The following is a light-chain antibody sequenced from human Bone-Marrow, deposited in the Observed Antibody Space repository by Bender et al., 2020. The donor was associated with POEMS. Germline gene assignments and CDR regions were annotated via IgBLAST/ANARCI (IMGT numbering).Light chain of an antibody. Sequence: QSALTQPRSVSGSPGQSVTISCTGTNSDVGAYDHVSWYQQHQGKGPKLMIYDVSNRPSGVSSRFSASRSANTASLTISGLQAEDEADYFCSAYTTTSSTLVVFGGGTKLTVL. CDR2: DVS. V-gene: IGLV2-14*01. J-gene: IGLJ2*01. CDR1: NSDVGAYDH. CDR3: SAYTTTSSTLVV.